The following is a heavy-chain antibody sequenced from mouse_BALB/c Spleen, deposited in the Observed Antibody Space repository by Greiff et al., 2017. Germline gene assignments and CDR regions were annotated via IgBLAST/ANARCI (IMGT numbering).Heavy chain of an antibody. D-gene: IGHD4-1*01. J-gene: IGHJ3*01. V-gene: IGHV3-2*02. CDR3: ARFGMRREEAWFAY. Sequence: EVKLQESGPGLVKPSQSLSLTCTVTGYSITSDYAWTWIRQFPGNKLEWMGYISYSGSTSYNPSLKSRISITRDTSKNQFFLQLNSVTTEDTATYYCARFGMRREEAWFAYWGQGTLVTVSA. CDR1: GYSITSDYA. CDR2: ISYSGST.